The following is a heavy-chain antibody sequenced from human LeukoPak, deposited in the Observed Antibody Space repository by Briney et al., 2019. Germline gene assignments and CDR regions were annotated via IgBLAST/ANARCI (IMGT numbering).Heavy chain of an antibody. V-gene: IGHV1-69*04. J-gene: IGHJ5*02. CDR2: IIPILGIA. Sequence: ASVKVSCTASGGTFSSYAISWVRQAPEQGLEWMGRIIPILGIANYAKKFQGRVTITADKSTSTAYMELSSLRSEDTAVYYCARDQLPQDLDPWGQGTLVTVSS. D-gene: IGHD6-6*01. CDR1: GGTFSSYA. CDR3: ARDQLPQDLDP.